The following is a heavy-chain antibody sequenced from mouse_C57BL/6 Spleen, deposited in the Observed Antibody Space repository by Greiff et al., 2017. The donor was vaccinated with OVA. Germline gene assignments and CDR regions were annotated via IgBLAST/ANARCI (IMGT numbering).Heavy chain of an antibody. CDR1: GFTFSSYA. V-gene: IGHV5-4*01. J-gene: IGHJ4*01. D-gene: IGHD1-1*01. CDR2: ISDGGSYT. Sequence: EVQRVESGGGLVKPGGSLKLSCAASGFTFSSYAMSWVRQTPEKRLEWVATISDGGSYTYYPDNVKGRFTISRDNAKNNLYLQMSHLKSEDTAMYYCASLGYGSSNAMDYWGQGTSVTVSS. CDR3: ASLGYGSSNAMDY.